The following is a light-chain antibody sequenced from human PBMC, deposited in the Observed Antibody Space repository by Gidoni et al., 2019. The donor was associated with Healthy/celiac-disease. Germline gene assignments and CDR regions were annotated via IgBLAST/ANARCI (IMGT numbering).Light chain of an antibody. Sequence: PPSVSVSPGQTASITCSGDKLGDKYACWYQQKPGQSPVLVICQDSKRPSGIPERFSGSNSGNTATLTISGTQAMDEADYYCQAWDSSTVVFGGGTKLTVL. CDR2: QDS. CDR3: QAWDSSTVV. CDR1: KLGDKY. J-gene: IGLJ2*01. V-gene: IGLV3-1*01.